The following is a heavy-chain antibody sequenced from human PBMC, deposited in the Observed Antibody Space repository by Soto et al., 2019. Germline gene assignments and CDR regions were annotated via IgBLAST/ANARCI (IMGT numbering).Heavy chain of an antibody. CDR3: ARGGYSYGKVDY. J-gene: IGHJ4*02. Sequence: QVQLVESGGGVVQPGRSLRLSCAASGFTFSSYAMHWVRQAPGKGLEWVAVISYDGSNKYYADSVKGRFTISRGNSKNTLYLQMNSLRAEDTAVYYCARGGYSYGKVDYWGQGTLVTVSS. D-gene: IGHD5-18*01. V-gene: IGHV3-30-3*01. CDR1: GFTFSSYA. CDR2: ISYDGSNK.